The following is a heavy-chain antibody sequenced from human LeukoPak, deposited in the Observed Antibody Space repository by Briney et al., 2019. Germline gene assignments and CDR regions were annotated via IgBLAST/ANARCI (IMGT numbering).Heavy chain of an antibody. CDR3: ARVAGSIDY. CDR1: GYTFTTYD. CDR2: MNPNSGYT. J-gene: IGHJ4*02. V-gene: IGHV1-8*03. D-gene: IGHD6-19*01. Sequence: GASVKLSCKASGYTFTTYDFYWVRLATGPGLEWMGWMNPNSGYTGYAQKFRGRVTITRDTSISTAYMELSSLRSEDTAVYYCARVAGSIDYWGQGTLVTVSS.